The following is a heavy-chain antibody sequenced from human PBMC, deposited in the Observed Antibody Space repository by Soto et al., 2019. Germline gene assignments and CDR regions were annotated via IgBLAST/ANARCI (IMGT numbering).Heavy chain of an antibody. CDR1: GFTFTSNW. Sequence: GGSLRLSCAASGFTFTSNWMSWVRQAPGKGLEWVANIKQDGSEKYYVDSVKGRFTISRDNAKNSLFLQMNSLRAADTAVYFCAGDDGLFDFWGQGTLVTVSS. J-gene: IGHJ4*02. CDR3: AGDDGLFDF. V-gene: IGHV3-7*01. CDR2: IKQDGSEK.